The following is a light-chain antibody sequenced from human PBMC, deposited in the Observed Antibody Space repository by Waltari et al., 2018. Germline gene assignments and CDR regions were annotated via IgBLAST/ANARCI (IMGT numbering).Light chain of an antibody. Sequence: EIVMTQSPATLSVSQGEGAPLSCRASQSVSSKLAWFQQKTGQAPRLLIYGASTRATGIPARFSGSGSGTDFTLIISSLQSEDFADYYCQKLNNWPFTFGPGTKVDIK. CDR3: QKLNNWPFT. CDR2: GAS. V-gene: IGKV3-15*01. J-gene: IGKJ3*01. CDR1: QSVSSK.